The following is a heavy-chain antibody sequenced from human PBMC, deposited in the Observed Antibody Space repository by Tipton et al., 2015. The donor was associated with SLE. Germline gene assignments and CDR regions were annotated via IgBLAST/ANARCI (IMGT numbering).Heavy chain of an antibody. V-gene: IGHV4-59*11. D-gene: IGHD3-22*01. J-gene: IGHJ6*02. CDR3: ARVGKGALYNDSSGYSYYYYYYGMDV. Sequence: TLSLTCTVSGGSTSSHYWSWIRQPPGKGLEWIGYIYYSGSTNYNPSLQSRITISVDTSKNQFSLKLSSVTAADTAVYYCARVGKGALYNDSSGYSYYYYYYGMDVWGQGTTVTVSS. CDR2: IYYSGST. CDR1: GGSTSSHY.